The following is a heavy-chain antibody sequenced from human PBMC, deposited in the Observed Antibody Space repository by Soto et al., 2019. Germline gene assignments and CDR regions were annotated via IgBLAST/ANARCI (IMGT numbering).Heavy chain of an antibody. CDR2: IWYDGSNK. V-gene: IGHV3-33*01. J-gene: IGHJ1*01. CDR1: GFTFSSYG. Sequence: QVQLVESGGGVVQPGRSLRLSCAASGFTFSSYGMHWVRQAPGQGLEWVAVIWYDGSNKYYADSVKGRFTISRDNSKNTLYLQMNSLRAEDTAVYYCARDASRRSGFPEYFQHWVQGTLVTVSS. CDR3: ARDASRRSGFPEYFQH. D-gene: IGHD3-22*01.